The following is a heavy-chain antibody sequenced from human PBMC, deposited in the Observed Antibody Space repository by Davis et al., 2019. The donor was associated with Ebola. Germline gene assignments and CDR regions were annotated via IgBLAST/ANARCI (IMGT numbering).Heavy chain of an antibody. CDR3: ARVRSSSWYETPFDY. J-gene: IGHJ4*02. D-gene: IGHD6-13*01. CDR2: ISYDGSDK. CDR1: GFTFSNYG. V-gene: IGHV3-30*03. Sequence: GESLKISCAASGFTFSNYGMHWVRQAPGKGLEWVAVISYDGSDKYYADSVKGRFTISRDNSKNTLYLQMNSLRAEDTAVYYCARVRSSSWYETPFDYWGQGTLVTVSS.